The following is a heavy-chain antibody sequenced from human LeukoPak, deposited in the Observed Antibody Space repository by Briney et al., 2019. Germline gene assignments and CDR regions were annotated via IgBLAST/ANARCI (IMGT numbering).Heavy chain of an antibody. CDR2: ISPYNGNT. D-gene: IGHD3-9*01. CDR1: GYTFTSYG. V-gene: IGHV1-18*04. Sequence: ASVKVSCKASGYTFTSYGISWVRQAPGQGLEWMGWISPYNGNTNYAQKLQGRVTMTADTSTSTAYMELRSLRSDDTAVYYCARDKSYYDILTGYYYYYGMDVWGKGTTVTVSS. J-gene: IGHJ6*04. CDR3: ARDKSYYDILTGYYYYYGMDV.